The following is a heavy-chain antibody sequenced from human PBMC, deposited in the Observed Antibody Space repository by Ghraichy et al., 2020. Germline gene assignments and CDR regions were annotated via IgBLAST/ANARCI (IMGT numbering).Heavy chain of an antibody. CDR2: ISSSGFTM. CDR3: ARTLLGTWGSNRLDL. D-gene: IGHD3-16*02. J-gene: IGHJ4*02. CDR1: GFHFPTAD. Sequence: LSLTCEASGFHFPTADMTWVRQAPGKGLEYVAYISSSGFTMYYADSVKGRFTVSRDNAKRSLFLHMPSLRAEDTAFYYCARTLLGTWGSNRLDLWGQGTLVTVSS. V-gene: IGHV3-48*03.